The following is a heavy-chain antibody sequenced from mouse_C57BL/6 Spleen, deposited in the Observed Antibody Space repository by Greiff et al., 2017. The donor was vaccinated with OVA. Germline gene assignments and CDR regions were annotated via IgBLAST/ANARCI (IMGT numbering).Heavy chain of an antibody. V-gene: IGHV14-4*01. CDR3: TTRYGNYEGYFDY. CDR1: GFNIKDDY. Sequence: VQLQQSGAELVRPGASVKLSCTASGFNIKDDYMHWVKQRPDKGLEWIGWIDPENGDTEYASKFQGMATRPAVTSSNTAYLQLSILTSVDTAVYYCTTRYGNYEGYFDYWGQGTTLTVSS. CDR2: IDPENGDT. D-gene: IGHD2-10*02. J-gene: IGHJ2*01.